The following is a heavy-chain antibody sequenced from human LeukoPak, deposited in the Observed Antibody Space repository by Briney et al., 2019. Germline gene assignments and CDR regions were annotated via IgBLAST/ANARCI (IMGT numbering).Heavy chain of an antibody. J-gene: IGHJ4*02. V-gene: IGHV3-30*18. D-gene: IGHD3-22*01. CDR2: IAHDGSNK. CDR3: AKDLRYYDSSGYSPGIDY. Sequence: GGSLRLSCAASGFTFSNYVMQWVRQAPGKGLEWVALIAHDGSNKYYADSVKGRFTISRENSKSTVYLQMNSLRAEDTAVYYCAKDLRYYDSSGYSPGIDYWGQGTLVTVSS. CDR1: GFTFSNYV.